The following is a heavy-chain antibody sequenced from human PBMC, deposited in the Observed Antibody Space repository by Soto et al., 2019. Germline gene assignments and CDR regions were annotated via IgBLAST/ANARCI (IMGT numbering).Heavy chain of an antibody. CDR2: IYYSGST. J-gene: IGHJ4*02. Sequence: QVQLQESGPGLVKPSETLSLTCTVSGGSISSYYWSWIRQPPGKGLEWIGYIYYSGSTNYNPSLKSRVTISVDTSKNQFSLKLSSVTAADTAVYYCASSGGQQPFDYWGQVTLVTVSS. D-gene: IGHD6-13*01. CDR1: GGSISSYY. CDR3: ASSGGQQPFDY. V-gene: IGHV4-59*01.